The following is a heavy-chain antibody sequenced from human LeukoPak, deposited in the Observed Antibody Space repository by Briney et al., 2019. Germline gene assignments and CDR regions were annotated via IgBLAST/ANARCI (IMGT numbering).Heavy chain of an antibody. CDR1: GFTFSSYW. D-gene: IGHD3-16*01. J-gene: IGHJ4*02. CDR3: ARVWGLHPRAPFDY. V-gene: IGHV3-7*01. CDR2: IKQDGSEK. Sequence: GGSLRLSCAASGFTFSSYWMSWVRQAPGKGLEWVANIKQDGSEKYYVDSVKGRFTISRDNAKNSLYLQMNSLRAEDTAVYYCARVWGLHPRAPFDYWGQGTLVTVSS.